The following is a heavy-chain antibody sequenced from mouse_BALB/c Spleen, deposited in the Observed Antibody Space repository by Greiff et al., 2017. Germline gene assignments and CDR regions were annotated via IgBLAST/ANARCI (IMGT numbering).Heavy chain of an antibody. CDR1: GFTFSSFG. D-gene: IGHD1-2*01. Sequence: DVQLVESGGGLVQPGGSRKLSCAASGFTFSSFGMHWVRQAPEKGLEWVAYISSGSSTIYYADTVKGRFTISRDNPKNTLFLQMTSLRSEDTAMYYCARSRRLVTTANYFDYWGQGTTLTVSS. V-gene: IGHV5-17*02. J-gene: IGHJ2*01. CDR3: ARSRRLVTTANYFDY. CDR2: ISSGSSTI.